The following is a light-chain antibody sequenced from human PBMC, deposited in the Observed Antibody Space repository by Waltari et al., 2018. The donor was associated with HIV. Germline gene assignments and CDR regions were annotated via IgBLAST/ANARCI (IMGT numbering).Light chain of an antibody. Sequence: SFVLTQPPSVSVAPGQTARITCGGNKIGSKSVHWYQQKPGQAPLLVVYDDNDRPSGMPGRFAGSNAGNTATLTINRVEAGDEADYYCQVWDSSGDPYVVFGGGTKLTVL. CDR2: DDN. CDR3: QVWDSSGDPYVV. CDR1: KIGSKS. J-gene: IGLJ2*01. V-gene: IGLV3-21*02.